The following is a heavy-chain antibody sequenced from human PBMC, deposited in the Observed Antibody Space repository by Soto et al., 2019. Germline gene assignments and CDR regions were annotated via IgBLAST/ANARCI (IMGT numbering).Heavy chain of an antibody. J-gene: IGHJ5*01. D-gene: IGHD5-12*01. V-gene: IGHV3-30-3*01. Sequence: QVQLVESGGGVVQPGRSLRLSCAASGFTFSSYAMHWVRQAPGKGLEWVAVISYDGSNKYYADSVKGRFTISRDNSKNTLYLQMNSLRAEDTAVYYCARAYDDSTNTGRFDPWGKEPWSPSPQ. CDR3: ARAYDDSTNTGRFDP. CDR2: ISYDGSNK. CDR1: GFTFSSYA.